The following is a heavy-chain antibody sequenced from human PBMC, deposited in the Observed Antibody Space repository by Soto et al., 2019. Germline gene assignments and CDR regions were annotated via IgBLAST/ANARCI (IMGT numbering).Heavy chain of an antibody. CDR2: IRGSGDST. D-gene: IGHD6-13*01. Sequence: HPGGSLRLSCAASGFTFSSFAMSWVRQAPGKGLEWVSSIRGSGDSTYYADSVKGRFTISRDNSKNALHLQMNSLRAEDTAEYYCQRLLGSHSSPFDSWGPGTLVTVSS. CDR3: QRLLGSHSSPFDS. CDR1: GFTFSSFA. V-gene: IGHV3-23*01. J-gene: IGHJ4*02.